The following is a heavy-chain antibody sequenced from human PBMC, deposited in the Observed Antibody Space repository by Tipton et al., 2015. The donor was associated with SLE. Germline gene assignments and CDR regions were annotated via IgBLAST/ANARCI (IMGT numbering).Heavy chain of an antibody. D-gene: IGHD3-3*01. J-gene: IGHJ6*02. CDR3: ARQGGEWLFYYYSMDV. CDR1: GGSISSYY. Sequence: LSCTVSGGSISSYYWSWIRQPPGKGLEWIGYIYYSGSTNYNPSLKSRVTISVDTSKNQFSLKLSSVTAADTAVYYCARQGGEWLFYYYSMDVWGQGTTVTVPS. CDR2: IYYSGST. V-gene: IGHV4-59*08.